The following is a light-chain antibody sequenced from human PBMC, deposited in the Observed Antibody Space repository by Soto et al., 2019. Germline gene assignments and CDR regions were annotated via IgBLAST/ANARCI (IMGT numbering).Light chain of an antibody. CDR3: QHYNSYSEA. Sequence: DIPLTQSHSTLSGPLPDRVTIXGEASQTISSWLAWYQQKPGKAPKLLIYKASTLKSGVPSRFSGSGSGTEFTLTISSLQPDDFATYYCQHYNSYSEAFGQGTKVDIK. CDR1: QTISSW. CDR2: KAS. V-gene: IGKV1-5*03. J-gene: IGKJ1*01.